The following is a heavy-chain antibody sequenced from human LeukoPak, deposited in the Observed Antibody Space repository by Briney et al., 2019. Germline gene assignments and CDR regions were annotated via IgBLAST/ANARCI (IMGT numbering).Heavy chain of an antibody. CDR1: SGSISSYY. D-gene: IGHD1-14*01. CDR3: ARLPGGAFDI. V-gene: IGHV4-4*09. J-gene: IGHJ3*02. CDR2: IYTSGST. Sequence: PSETLSLTCTVSSGSISSYYWSWIRQPPGKGLEWIGYIYTSGSTNYNPSLKSRVTISVDTSKNQFSLKLSSVTAADTAVYYCARLPGGAFDIWGQGTMVTVSS.